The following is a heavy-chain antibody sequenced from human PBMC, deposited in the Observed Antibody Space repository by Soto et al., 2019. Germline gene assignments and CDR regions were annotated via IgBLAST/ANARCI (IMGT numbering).Heavy chain of an antibody. V-gene: IGHV1-18*01. CDR3: ARDLSGWYGIDY. Sequence: ASVKVSCKASGYTFTSYGISWVRQAPGQGLEWMGWISAYNGNTNYAQKLQGRVTMTRDTSTSTVYMELSSLRSEDTAVYYCARDLSGWYGIDYWGQGTLVTVSS. J-gene: IGHJ4*02. CDR2: ISAYNGNT. D-gene: IGHD6-19*01. CDR1: GYTFTSYG.